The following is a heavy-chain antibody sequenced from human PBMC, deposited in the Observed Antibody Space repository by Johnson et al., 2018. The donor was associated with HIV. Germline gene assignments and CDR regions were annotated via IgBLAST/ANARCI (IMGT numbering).Heavy chain of an antibody. CDR3: ARTQVYSSSRDDAFDI. D-gene: IGHD6-13*01. CDR1: GFTFSSFA. CDR2: ISTNGGST. J-gene: IGHJ3*02. Sequence: EVQLVESGGGLVKPGGSLRLSCAGSGFTFSSFAMHWVRQAPGKGLENVSSISTNGGSTHYANSVKGRFTISRDNSKNTLYLQMSGLRIEDTAVYYCARTQVYSSSRDDAFDIWGQGTMVTVSS. V-gene: IGHV3-64*01.